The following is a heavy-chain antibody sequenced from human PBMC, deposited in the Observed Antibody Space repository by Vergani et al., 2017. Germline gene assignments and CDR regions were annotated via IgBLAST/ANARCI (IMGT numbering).Heavy chain of an antibody. J-gene: IGHJ5*02. CDR2: LNPTTGHT. V-gene: IGHV1-46*02. Sequence: QVQLVQSGAEVKKPGASAKVSCTASGYIFKNYYIHWLRQAPGQAFEWMGILNPTTGHTTSAQKFMGRVDMTRDPSTDTSTRTVQMTLSSLRSEDTAVYYCARSIGYCAGATCRAYYFDHWGQGTRVTVSS. CDR1: GYIFKNYY. CDR3: ARSIGYCAGATCRAYYFDH. D-gene: IGHD2-21*01.